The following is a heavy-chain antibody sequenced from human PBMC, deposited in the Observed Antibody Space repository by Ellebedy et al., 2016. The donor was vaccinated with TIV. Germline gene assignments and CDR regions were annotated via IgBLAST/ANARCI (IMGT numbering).Heavy chain of an antibody. D-gene: IGHD2-2*01. J-gene: IGHJ4*02. CDR2: IKEDGSEA. CDR3: ARAGGRHSTGSGFY. CDR1: GFTFSGYW. Sequence: GESLKISCAASGFTFSGYWMSWVRQAPGKGLEWVANIKEDGSEAYYVDSVKGRFTIYRDNAKNSLYLQMSNLRAEDTAVFYCARAGGRHSTGSGFYWGQGTRVTVST. V-gene: IGHV3-7*03.